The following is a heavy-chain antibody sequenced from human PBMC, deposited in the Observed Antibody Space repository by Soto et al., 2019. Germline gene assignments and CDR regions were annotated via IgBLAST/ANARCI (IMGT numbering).Heavy chain of an antibody. D-gene: IGHD3-22*01. J-gene: IGHJ5*02. CDR3: ASGPLLDGSSDSSGYRFDP. CDR2: INHRGST. CDR1: GGSFSGYY. Sequence: SETLSLTWAVDGGSFSGYYWSWIRQPPGKGLEWIGEINHRGSTNYNPSLKSRVTRSGDTSKNQFSLKLSSVTAADTAVYYCASGPLLDGSSDSSGYRFDPWGQGTLVTVSS. V-gene: IGHV4-34*01.